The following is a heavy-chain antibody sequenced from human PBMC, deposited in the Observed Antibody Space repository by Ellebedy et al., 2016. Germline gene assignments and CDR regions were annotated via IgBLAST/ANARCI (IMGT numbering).Heavy chain of an antibody. CDR1: GLNFNTFF. D-gene: IGHD4-17*01. V-gene: IGHV3-23*01. J-gene: IGHJ4*02. Sequence: GGSLRLXXTASGLNFNTFFMSWVRQAPGGGLEWVSTISGGGDTTVSADSVRGRFTISRDNSRNTLYLQMDSLRAADTAVYYCYYGHYSGYWGQGTLVTVSS. CDR2: ISGGGDTT. CDR3: YYGHYSGY.